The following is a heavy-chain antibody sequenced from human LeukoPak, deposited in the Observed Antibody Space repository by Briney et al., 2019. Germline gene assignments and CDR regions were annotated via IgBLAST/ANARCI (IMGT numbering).Heavy chain of an antibody. CDR3: ARPGGQRLARAYYFDY. V-gene: IGHV3-30-3*01. Sequence: GGSLRLSCAASGFTFSSNAMHWVRQAPGKGLEWVALISYDGSNKYYADSVKGRFTISRDNSKNTLYLQMNSLRAEDTAVYYCARPGGQRLARAYYFDYWGQGTLVTVSS. J-gene: IGHJ4*02. CDR2: ISYDGSNK. D-gene: IGHD6-25*01. CDR1: GFTFSSNA.